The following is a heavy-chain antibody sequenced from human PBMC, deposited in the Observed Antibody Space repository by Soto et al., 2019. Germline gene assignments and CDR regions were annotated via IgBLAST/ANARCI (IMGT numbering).Heavy chain of an antibody. V-gene: IGHV3-23*01. J-gene: IGHJ6*02. CDR1: GFTFSSYA. CDR2: ISGSGGST. Sequence: EVQLLESGGGLVQPGGSLRLSCAASGFTFSSYAMSWVRQPQGKGLEWVSAISGSGGSTYYADSVKGRFTISRDNSKNTLYLQMNSLRAEDTAVYYCAKDWSYSSGDISWGQGTTVTVSS. D-gene: IGHD6-19*01. CDR3: AKDWSYSSGDIS.